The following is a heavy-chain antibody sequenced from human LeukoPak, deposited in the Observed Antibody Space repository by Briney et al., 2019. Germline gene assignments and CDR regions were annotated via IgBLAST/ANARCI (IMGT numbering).Heavy chain of an antibody. J-gene: IGHJ3*02. CDR3: ARHYHGSGWHLNDAFDI. D-gene: IGHD6-19*01. Sequence: GESLKISCKGSGYSFTSYWIGWVRQMPGKGLDWMGIIYPGDSDTRYSPSFQGQVTISADKSISTAYLQWSSLKASDTAMYYCARHYHGSGWHLNDAFDIWGQGTMVTVSS. V-gene: IGHV5-51*01. CDR1: GYSFTSYW. CDR2: IYPGDSDT.